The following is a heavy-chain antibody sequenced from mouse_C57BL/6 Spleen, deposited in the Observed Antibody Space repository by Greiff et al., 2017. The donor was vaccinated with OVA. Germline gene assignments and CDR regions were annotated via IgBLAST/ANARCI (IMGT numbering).Heavy chain of an antibody. D-gene: IGHD3-3*01. V-gene: IGHV1-19*01. Sequence: VHVKQSGPVLVKPGASVKMSCKASGYTFTDYYMNWVKQSHGKSLEWIGVINPYNGGTSYNQKFKGKATLTVDKSSSTAYMELNSLTSEDSAVYYCARRQLGYYFGFWGQSTTLTGSS. CDR1: GYTFTDYY. J-gene: IGHJ2*01. CDR3: ARRQLGYYFGF. CDR2: INPYNGGT.